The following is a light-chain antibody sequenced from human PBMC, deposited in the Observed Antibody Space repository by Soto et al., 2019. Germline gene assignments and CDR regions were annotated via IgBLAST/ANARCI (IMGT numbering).Light chain of an antibody. J-gene: IGLJ1*01. CDR1: SSDVGNYNY. CDR3: SSYTSSTDYV. V-gene: IGLV2-14*01. CDR2: EVS. Sequence: QSALTQPASVSGSPGQSITISCTGTSSDVGNYNYVSWYXXXXGXAPKLMIYEVSNRPSGVSNRFSGSKSGNTASLTISGLQAEDEADYYCSSYTSSTDYVFGAGTKVTVL.